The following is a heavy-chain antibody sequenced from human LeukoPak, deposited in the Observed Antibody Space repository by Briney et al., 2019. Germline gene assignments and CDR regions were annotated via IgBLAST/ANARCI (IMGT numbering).Heavy chain of an antibody. CDR1: GVTFSNYG. J-gene: IGHJ4*02. Sequence: GRSLRLSCADSGVTFSNYGMQWVRQAPGKGLEWVALISYDESEKYYADSVKGRFTISRDNSKNTLHLQMNSLRAEDTAVYYCATGSSDFWGQGTLVTVSS. CDR3: ATGSSDF. V-gene: IGHV3-30*03. D-gene: IGHD6-25*01. CDR2: ISYDESEK.